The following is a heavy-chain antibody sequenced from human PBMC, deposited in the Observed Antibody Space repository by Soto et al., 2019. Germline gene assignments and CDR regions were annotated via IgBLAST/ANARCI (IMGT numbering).Heavy chain of an antibody. D-gene: IGHD5-18*01. CDR1: GYTFTHYY. CDR2: INPNGGST. V-gene: IGHV1-46*01. Sequence: ASVKVSCKASGYTFTHYYIHWVRQAPGQGLEWMAIINPNGGSTTYAQKFRAGFTVTRDTSTSTVYMEVNSLRSEDSAVYYCATSIKSAMAFDYWGQGTLVTVS. CDR3: ATSIKSAMAFDY. J-gene: IGHJ4*02.